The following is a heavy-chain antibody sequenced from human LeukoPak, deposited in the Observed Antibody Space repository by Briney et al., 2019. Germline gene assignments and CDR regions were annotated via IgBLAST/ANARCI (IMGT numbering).Heavy chain of an antibody. J-gene: IGHJ3*02. D-gene: IGHD5-18*01. CDR2: ISGYNGNT. CDR1: GYTFTSYG. CDR3: ARVQEAARAFDI. V-gene: IGHV1-18*01. Sequence: ASVKVSCKASGYTFTSYGISWVRQAPGQELEWMGWISGYNGNTDYAQQLQDRVTMTTDTSTSTAYMELRSLRSDDTAVYYCARVQEAARAFDIWGQGTMVTVSS.